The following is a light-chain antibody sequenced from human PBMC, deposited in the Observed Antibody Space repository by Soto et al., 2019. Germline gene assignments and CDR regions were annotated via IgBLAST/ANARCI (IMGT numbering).Light chain of an antibody. J-gene: IGKJ4*01. CDR1: QSVSSTS. V-gene: IGKV3-20*01. Sequence: EIVLTQSPGTLSLSPGETATLSCTASQSVSSTSLAWYQQRPGQAPRLLIYGASRRAPGTPDRFSGSGSGTDFTLTISRLEPEDFAVYYCQQYGNSPPITFGGGARVEI. CDR2: GAS. CDR3: QQYGNSPPIT.